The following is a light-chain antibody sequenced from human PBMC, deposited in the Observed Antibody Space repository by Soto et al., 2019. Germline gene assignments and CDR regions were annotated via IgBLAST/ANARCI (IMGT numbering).Light chain of an antibody. CDR3: QQSDNTPLT. V-gene: IGKV1-39*01. Sequence: EIQLTQSPSSLSASVGDRVTITCRASQTINNYLKWYQAKPGKAPKFLIYVASSLQSGVPSRFSGGGSGTDFTLTISRLQPEDSATYFCQQSDNTPLTFGGGTKVEIK. CDR2: VAS. CDR1: QTINNY. J-gene: IGKJ4*01.